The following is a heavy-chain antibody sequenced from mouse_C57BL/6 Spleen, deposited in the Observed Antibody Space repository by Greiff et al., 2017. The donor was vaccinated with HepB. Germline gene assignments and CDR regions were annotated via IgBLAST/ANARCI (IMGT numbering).Heavy chain of an antibody. CDR3: ARGGASSRGVDY. CDR1: GYTFTSYW. CDR2: IYPSDSET. J-gene: IGHJ2*01. D-gene: IGHD3-1*01. Sequence: VQLQQSGAELVRPGSSVKLSCKASGYTFTSYWMDWVKQRPGQGLEWIGNIYPSDSETHYNQKFKDKATLTVDKSSSTAYMQLSSLTSEDSAVYYCARGGASSRGVDYWGQGTTLTVSS. V-gene: IGHV1-61*01.